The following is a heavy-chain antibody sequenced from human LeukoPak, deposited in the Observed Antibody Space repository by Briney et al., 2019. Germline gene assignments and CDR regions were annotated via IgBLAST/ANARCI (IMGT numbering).Heavy chain of an antibody. J-gene: IGHJ4*02. D-gene: IGHD1-26*01. CDR3: AKDPGPLSLWLVGATY. Sequence: GGSLRLSCATSGFIFSNYWMAWVRQAPGKGLEWVANIKEDGTDKNYVESLKGRFTISRDNSKNTLYLQMNSLRAEDTAVYYCAKDPGPLSLWLVGATYWGQGTLVTVSS. CDR2: IKEDGTDK. V-gene: IGHV3-7*03. CDR1: GFIFSNYW.